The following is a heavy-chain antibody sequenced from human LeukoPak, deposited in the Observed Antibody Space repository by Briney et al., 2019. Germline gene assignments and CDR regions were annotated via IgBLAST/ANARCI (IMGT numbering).Heavy chain of an antibody. CDR1: GGSISSGDYY. J-gene: IGHJ6*03. D-gene: IGHD2-2*01. Sequence: PSQTLSLTCTVSGGSISSGDYYWGWIRQPPGKGLEWVGSIYHSGSTYYNPSLKSRVTVSVDTSKNQFSLKLSSVTAADTAVYYCARRGVPAAMSYYYYMDVWGKGTTVTVSS. CDR3: ARRGVPAAMSYYYYMDV. V-gene: IGHV4-39*07. CDR2: IYHSGST.